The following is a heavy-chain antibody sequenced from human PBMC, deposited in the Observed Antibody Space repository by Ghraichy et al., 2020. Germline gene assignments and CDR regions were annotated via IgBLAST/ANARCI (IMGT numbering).Heavy chain of an antibody. J-gene: IGHJ6*02. CDR2: IKQDGSKI. V-gene: IGHV3-7*01. D-gene: IGHD3-16*01. Sequence: GGSLRLFCVASGFTFSSYWMSWVRQAPGKGLEWVANIKQDGSKIYYVDSVKGRFIISRDNAKNSLYLQMNSLRAEDTAVYYCARDQGDFAMALYYYGMDVWGQGTTVTVSS. CDR3: ARDQGDFAMALYYYGMDV. CDR1: GFTFSSYW.